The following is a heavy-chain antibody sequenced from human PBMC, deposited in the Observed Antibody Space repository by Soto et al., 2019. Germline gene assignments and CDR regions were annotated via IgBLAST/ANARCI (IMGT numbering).Heavy chain of an antibody. V-gene: IGHV3-33*01. CDR2: IWYDGSNK. D-gene: IGHD2-2*03. CDR3: ARDPGYCSSTSCYVGYYFDY. Sequence: SGGSLRLSCAASGFTFSSYGMHWVRQAPGKGLEWVAVIWYDGSNKYYADSVKGRFTISRDNSKNTLYLQMNSLRAEDTAVYYCARDPGYCSSTSCYVGYYFDYWGQGTLVTVSS. J-gene: IGHJ4*02. CDR1: GFTFSSYG.